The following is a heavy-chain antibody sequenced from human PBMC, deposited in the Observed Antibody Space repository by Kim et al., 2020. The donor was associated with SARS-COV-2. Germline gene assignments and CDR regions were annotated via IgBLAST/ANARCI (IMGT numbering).Heavy chain of an antibody. CDR1: GYILTELS. CDR2: FDPEDGET. V-gene: IGHV1-24*01. CDR3: ATDFYYGSGSYNKLDY. Sequence: ASVKVSCKVSGYILTELSMHWVRQAPGKGLEWMGGFDPEDGETIYAQKFQGRVTMTEDTSTDTAYMELSSLRSEDTAVYYCATDFYYGSGSYNKLDYWGQGTLVTVSS. J-gene: IGHJ4*02. D-gene: IGHD3-10*01.